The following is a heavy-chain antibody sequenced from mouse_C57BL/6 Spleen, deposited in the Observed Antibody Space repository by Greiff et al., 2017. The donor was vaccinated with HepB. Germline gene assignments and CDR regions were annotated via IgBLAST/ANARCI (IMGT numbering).Heavy chain of an antibody. Sequence: EVQLQQSGPVLVKPGASVKMSCKASGYTFTDYYMNWVKQSHGKSLEWIGVINPYNGGTSYNQKFKGKATLTVDKSSSTAYMELNSLTSEDSAVYYCARKNLGFDYWGQGTTLTVSS. CDR1: GYTFTDYY. CDR3: ARKNLGFDY. CDR2: INPYNGGT. V-gene: IGHV1-19*01. J-gene: IGHJ2*01.